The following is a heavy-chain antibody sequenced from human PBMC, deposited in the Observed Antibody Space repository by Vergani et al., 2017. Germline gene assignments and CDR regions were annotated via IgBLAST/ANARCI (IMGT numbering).Heavy chain of an antibody. V-gene: IGHV3-23*01. CDR3: AKTSLVVVMGAFDC. Sequence: EVQLLESGGGLVQPGGSLRLSCVASGFTFSSYVMSWVRQAPGKGLEWVSAISGSGGSTYYTGSVKGRFTISRNNSKNTLYLQMNSLRAEDTAVKYCAKTSLVVVMGAFDCWGEGIMITVSS. D-gene: IGHD3-22*01. CDR2: ISGSGGST. J-gene: IGHJ3*01. CDR1: GFTFSSYV.